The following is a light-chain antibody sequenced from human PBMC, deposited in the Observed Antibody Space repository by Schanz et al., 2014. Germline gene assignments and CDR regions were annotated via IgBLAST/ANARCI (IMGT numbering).Light chain of an antibody. CDR3: SSYTSSTTLV. CDR2: DVS. J-gene: IGLJ3*02. CDR1: SSDVGGYNY. V-gene: IGLV2-14*03. Sequence: QSALTQPASVSGSPGQSITISCTGTSSDVGGYNYVSWYQHHPGKAPKLMIYDVSNRPSGVSNRFSGSKSGNTASLTISGLQAEDEADYYCSSYTSSTTLVFGGGTKFTVL.